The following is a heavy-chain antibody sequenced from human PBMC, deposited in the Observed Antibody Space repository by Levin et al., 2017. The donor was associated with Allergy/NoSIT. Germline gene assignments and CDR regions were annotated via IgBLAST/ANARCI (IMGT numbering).Heavy chain of an antibody. CDR1: GFTFSSYA. D-gene: IGHD3-22*01. Sequence: GESLKISCAASGFTFSSYAMSWVRQAPGKGLEWVSAISGSGGSTYYADSVKGRFTISRDNSKNTLYLQMNSLRAEDTAVYYCANSPVQRSGYNPSAGYWGQGTLVTVSS. V-gene: IGHV3-23*01. J-gene: IGHJ4*02. CDR2: ISGSGGST. CDR3: ANSPVQRSGYNPSAGY.